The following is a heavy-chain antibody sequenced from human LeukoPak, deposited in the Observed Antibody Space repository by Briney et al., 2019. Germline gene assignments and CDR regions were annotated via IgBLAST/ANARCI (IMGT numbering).Heavy chain of an antibody. CDR2: TSDSGGST. V-gene: IGHV3-23*01. CDR1: GFRFSNYA. J-gene: IGHJ4*02. CDR3: ARDEGGTYCSSTSCPIDY. Sequence: PGGSLRLSCAASGFRFSNYAMTWVRQAPRKGLEWVSGTSDSGGSTYYADSVKGRFTISRDNSKNTLFLQMNSLRAEDTAVYYCARDEGGTYCSSTSCPIDYWGQGTLVTVSS. D-gene: IGHD2-2*01.